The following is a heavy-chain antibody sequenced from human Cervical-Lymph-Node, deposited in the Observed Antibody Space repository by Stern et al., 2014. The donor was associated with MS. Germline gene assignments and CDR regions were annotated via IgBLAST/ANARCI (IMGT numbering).Heavy chain of an antibody. CDR1: GGSTNGVDYY. J-gene: IGHJ4*02. CDR2: IYYSGST. V-gene: IGHV4-30-4*01. CDR3: ARDSYRDPIDY. D-gene: IGHD4-17*01. Sequence: QLQLQESGPGLVKPSETLSLTSTVLGGSTNGVDYYWVWFRKPPGKGLEWIGYIYYSGSTSYNPSLKNRVIISADTSKNQFSLNLRSVTAADTAVYFCARDSYRDPIDYWGQGTLVTVSS.